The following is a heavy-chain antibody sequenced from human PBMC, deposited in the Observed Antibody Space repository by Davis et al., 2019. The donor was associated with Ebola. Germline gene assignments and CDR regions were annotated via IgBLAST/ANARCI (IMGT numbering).Heavy chain of an antibody. V-gene: IGHV3-21*01. CDR3: ARERDYYDISGYPDAFDI. Sequence: PGGSLRLSCAASGFTFSSYSMNWVRQAPGKGLEWVSSISSSSSYIYYADSVKGRFTISRDNAKNSLYLQMNSLRAEDTAVYYCARERDYYDISGYPDAFDIWGQGTMVTVSS. CDR1: GFTFSSYS. D-gene: IGHD3-22*01. J-gene: IGHJ3*02. CDR2: ISSSSSYI.